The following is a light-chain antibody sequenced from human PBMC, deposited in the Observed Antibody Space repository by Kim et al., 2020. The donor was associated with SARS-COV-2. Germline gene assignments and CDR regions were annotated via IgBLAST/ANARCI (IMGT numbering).Light chain of an antibody. V-gene: IGLV3-19*01. CDR1: SLRSYY. J-gene: IGLJ3*02. CDR2: DKN. CDR3: NSRDSSGNHWV. Sequence: ALGQTVRITCQGDSLRSYYASWYRQKPGQAPVLVIHDKNNRPSGIPDGFSGSSSGNTASLTITGAQAEDEADYYCNSRDSSGNHWVFGGGTKLTVL.